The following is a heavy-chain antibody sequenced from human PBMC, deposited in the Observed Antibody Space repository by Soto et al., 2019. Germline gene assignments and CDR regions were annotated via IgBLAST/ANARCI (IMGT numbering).Heavy chain of an antibody. V-gene: IGHV2-5*02. CDR3: AHRHRASGGLFDY. CDR2: IYWDDDK. Sequence: QITLKESGTTLVKPTQTLTLTCTFSGFSLDTSGVAVGWIRQPPGKGLEWLSVIYWDDDKRSSPSLRSRLTITKDTSKNQVVLTMTNMDPADTATYYCAHRHRASGGLFDYWGQGTLVTVSS. J-gene: IGHJ4*02. D-gene: IGHD3-10*01. CDR1: GFSLDTSGVA.